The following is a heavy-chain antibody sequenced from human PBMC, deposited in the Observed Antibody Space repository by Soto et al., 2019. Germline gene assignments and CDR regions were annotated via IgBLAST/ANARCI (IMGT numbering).Heavy chain of an antibody. D-gene: IGHD4-4*01. CDR3: TRRVSSTGLLDY. Sequence: QLQLRESGPELVKPSETLSLTCTVSGNSISGTSSFWAWIRQPPGKNLEWIGSVYYTGSTYYNSSLKSLVSISIDTSKNQFSLSLNSVTAADTAVYYCTRRVSSTGLLDYWGQGALVTVSS. CDR2: VYYTGST. V-gene: IGHV4-39*01. CDR1: GNSISGTSSF. J-gene: IGHJ4*02.